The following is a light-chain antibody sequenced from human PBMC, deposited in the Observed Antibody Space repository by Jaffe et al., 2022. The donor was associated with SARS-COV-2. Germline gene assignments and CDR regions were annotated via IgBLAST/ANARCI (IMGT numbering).Light chain of an antibody. CDR1: QNIFTY. Sequence: DIQMTQSPSSLSAFVGDRVTVTCRASQNIFTYLSWYQQRQGKAPKLLIYGASNLQSGVPSRFSGSGSGTEFTLTMSSLQPEDFATYYCQQTYSAPSTFGGGTKVEIK. V-gene: IGKV1-39*01. J-gene: IGKJ4*01. CDR2: GAS. CDR3: QQTYSAPST.